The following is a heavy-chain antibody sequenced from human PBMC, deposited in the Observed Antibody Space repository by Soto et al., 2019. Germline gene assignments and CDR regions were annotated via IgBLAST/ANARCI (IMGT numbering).Heavy chain of an antibody. J-gene: IGHJ4*02. Sequence: LSVTCAVSGVSISSGNWWTWVRKTPPRGQECIGEIFHDGTANYYPSFERRVAISVDTSKNQFSLKLTSVTAADTAIYFCARLVYDTRLNYMYFDFWGQGALVTVSS. CDR2: IFHDGTA. V-gene: IGHV4-4*01. CDR1: GVSISSGNW. D-gene: IGHD2-8*01. CDR3: ARLVYDTRLNYMYFDF.